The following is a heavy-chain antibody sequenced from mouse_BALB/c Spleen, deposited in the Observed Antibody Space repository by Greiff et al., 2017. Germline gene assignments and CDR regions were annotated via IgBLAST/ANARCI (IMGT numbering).Heavy chain of an antibody. D-gene: IGHD1-1*01. V-gene: IGHV3-8*02. CDR2: ISYSGST. CDR3: ARKGGDYYGSSYRDYAMDY. Sequence: VQLKESGPSLVKPSQTLSLTCSVTGDSITSGYWNWIRKFPGNKLEYMGYISYSGSTYYNPSLKSRISITRDTSKNQYYLQLNSVTTEDTATYYCARKGGDYYGSSYRDYAMDYWGQGTSVTVSS. J-gene: IGHJ4*01. CDR1: GDSITSGY.